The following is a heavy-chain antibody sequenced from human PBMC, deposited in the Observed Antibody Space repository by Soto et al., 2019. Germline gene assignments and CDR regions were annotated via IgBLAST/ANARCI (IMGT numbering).Heavy chain of an antibody. V-gene: IGHV3-30-3*01. CDR3: ARGVVVVVDATQLDY. J-gene: IGHJ4*02. Sequence: QVQLVESGGGVVQPGRSLRLSCAASGFTFSSYAMHWVRQAPGKGLEWVAVISYDGSNKYYADSVKGRFTISRDNSKNTLYLQMNTLRAEDTAVYYCARGVVVVVDATQLDYWGQGTLVTVSS. D-gene: IGHD2-15*01. CDR2: ISYDGSNK. CDR1: GFTFSSYA.